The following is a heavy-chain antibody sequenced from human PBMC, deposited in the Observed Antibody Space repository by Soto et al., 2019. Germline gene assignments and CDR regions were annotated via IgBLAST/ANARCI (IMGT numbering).Heavy chain of an antibody. CDR2: INHSGST. CDR3: ARGSKDQPTLNYFDY. V-gene: IGHV4-34*01. CDR1: GGSFSGYY. D-gene: IGHD2-2*01. Sequence: PSETLSLTCAVYGGSFSGYYWSWIRQPPGKGLEWIGEINHSGSTNYNPSLKSRVTISVDTSKNQFSLKLSSVTAADTAVYYCARGSKDQPTLNYFDYWGQGTLVTVSS. J-gene: IGHJ4*02.